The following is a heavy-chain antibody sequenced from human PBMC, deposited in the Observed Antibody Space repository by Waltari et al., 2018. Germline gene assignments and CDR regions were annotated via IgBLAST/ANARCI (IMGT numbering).Heavy chain of an antibody. CDR3: ARGPLGGSYYYYGMDV. Sequence: QVQLVQSGAEVKKPGASVKVSCKASGYTFTSYDINWVRQATGQGLEWMGWMNPNSGNTGYAQKFQGRVTITRNNTKSTAYMELGSLRSEDTAVDYCARGPLGGSYYYYGMDVWGQGTTVTVSS. D-gene: IGHD1-26*01. V-gene: IGHV1-8*03. CDR1: GYTFTSYD. CDR2: MNPNSGNT. J-gene: IGHJ6*02.